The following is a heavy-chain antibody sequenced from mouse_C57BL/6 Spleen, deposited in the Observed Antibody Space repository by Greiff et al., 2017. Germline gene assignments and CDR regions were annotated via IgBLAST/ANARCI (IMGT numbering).Heavy chain of an antibody. Sequence: DVKLMESGGGLVKPGGSLKLSCAASGFTFSSYAMSWVRQTPEKRLEWVATISDGGSYTYYPDNVKGRFTISRDNAKNNLYLQMSQLKSEDTAMYYCARETALFFAYWGQGTLVTVSA. CDR1: GFTFSSYA. D-gene: IGHD1-2*01. CDR2: ISDGGSYT. V-gene: IGHV5-4*01. J-gene: IGHJ3*01. CDR3: ARETALFFAY.